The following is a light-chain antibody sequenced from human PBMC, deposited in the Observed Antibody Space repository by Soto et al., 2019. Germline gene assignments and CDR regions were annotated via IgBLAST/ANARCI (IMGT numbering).Light chain of an antibody. CDR2: GVS. V-gene: IGLV2-14*01. J-gene: IGLJ2*01. CDR1: SSDVGGYNC. CDR3: SSYTTSGTLEVL. Sequence: QSALTQPASVSGSPGQSITISCTGASSDVGGYNCVSWYQQHPGKAPKLMIYGVSNRPSGVSNRFSGSKSGNTASLTISGLQADDEAAYYCSSYTTSGTLEVLFGGGTKLTVL.